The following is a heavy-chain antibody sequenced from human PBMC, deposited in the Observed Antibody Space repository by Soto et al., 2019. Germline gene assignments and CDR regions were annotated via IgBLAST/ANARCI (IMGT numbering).Heavy chain of an antibody. J-gene: IGHJ4*02. CDR2: IWGDASKT. CDR3: ATGEGTFDY. CDR1: GFTFDSHG. V-gene: IGHV3-33*01. Sequence: QVQLVESGGGVVQPGTSLRLSCVASGFTFDSHGMHWVRQAPGKGLEWGAIIWGDASKTYYADSAKGRFTISRDNSKNTGYLEINSVRADDTAVYYCATGEGTFDYWGQGALVTVSS.